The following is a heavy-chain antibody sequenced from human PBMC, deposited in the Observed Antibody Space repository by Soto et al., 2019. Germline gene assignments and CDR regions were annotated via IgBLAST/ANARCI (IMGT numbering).Heavy chain of an antibody. J-gene: IGHJ4*02. CDR2: ISYDGSNK. Sequence: QVQLVESGGGVVQPGRSLRLSCAASGFTFSSYGMHWVRQAPGKGLEWVAVISYDGSNKYYADSVKGRFTISRDNSKNTLYLQKNSLRAEDTAVYYCAKDWGNFYSSSFSWGQGTLVTVSS. D-gene: IGHD6-13*01. CDR1: GFTFSSYG. CDR3: AKDWGNFYSSSFS. V-gene: IGHV3-30*18.